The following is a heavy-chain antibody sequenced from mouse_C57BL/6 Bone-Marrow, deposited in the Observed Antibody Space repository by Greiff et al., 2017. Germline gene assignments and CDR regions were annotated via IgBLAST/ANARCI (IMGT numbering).Heavy chain of an antibody. D-gene: IGHD2-4*01. CDR1: GYTFTSYT. CDR3: AYDYSYAMDY. Sequence: VKLVESGAELARPGASVKMSCKASGYTFTSYTMHWVKQRPGQGLEWIGYINPSSGYTKYNQKFKDKATLTADKSSSTAYMQLSSLTSEDSAVYYCAYDYSYAMDYWGQGTSVTVSS. CDR2: INPSSGYT. V-gene: IGHV1-4*01. J-gene: IGHJ4*01.